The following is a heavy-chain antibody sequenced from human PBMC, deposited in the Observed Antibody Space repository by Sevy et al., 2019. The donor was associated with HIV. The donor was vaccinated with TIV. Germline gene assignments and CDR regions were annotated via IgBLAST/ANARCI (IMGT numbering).Heavy chain of an antibody. CDR3: ARDLRQQLALGYYYYGMDV. V-gene: IGHV3-21*01. CDR2: ISSSSSYI. CDR1: GFTFSSYS. D-gene: IGHD6-13*01. Sequence: GGSLRLSCAASGFTFSSYSMNWVRQAPGKGLEWVSSISSSSSYIYYAYSVKGRFTISRDNAKNSLYLQMNSLRAEDTAVYYCARDLRQQLALGYYYYGMDVWGQGTTVTVSS. J-gene: IGHJ6*02.